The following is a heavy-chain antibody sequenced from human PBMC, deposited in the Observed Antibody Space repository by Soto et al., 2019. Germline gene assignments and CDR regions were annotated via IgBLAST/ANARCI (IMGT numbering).Heavy chain of an antibody. Sequence: ASVKVSCKASGGTFSSYAISWVRQAPGQGLEWMGGIIPIFGTANYAQKFQGRVTITADESTSTAYMELSSLRSEDTAVYYCTRVTHSSGPQYYFDYWGQGTLVTVSS. J-gene: IGHJ4*02. CDR1: GGTFSSYA. CDR3: TRVTHSSGPQYYFDY. D-gene: IGHD3-22*01. CDR2: IIPIFGTA. V-gene: IGHV1-69*13.